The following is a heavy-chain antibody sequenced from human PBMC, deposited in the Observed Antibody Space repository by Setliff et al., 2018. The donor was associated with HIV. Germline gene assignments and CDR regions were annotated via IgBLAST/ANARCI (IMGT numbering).Heavy chain of an antibody. J-gene: IGHJ4*02. Sequence: ASVKVSCKASGGTFGIYGISWVRQAPGQGLEWMGGTIPMFGTANYAQKFQGRVTNTTDESTNTGYMELSSLRSEDTAVYYCARESACSSTSCPKVLDYWGQGTLVTVSS. CDR3: ARESACSSTSCPKVLDY. CDR2: TIPMFGTA. V-gene: IGHV1-69*05. CDR1: GGTFGIYG. D-gene: IGHD2-2*01.